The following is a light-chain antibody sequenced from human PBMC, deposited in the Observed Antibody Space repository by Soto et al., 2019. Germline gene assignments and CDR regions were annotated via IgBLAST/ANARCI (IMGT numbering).Light chain of an antibody. CDR2: GAS. CDR1: QSVSSN. CDR3: QQYNNWPNT. J-gene: IGKJ2*01. V-gene: IGKV3-15*01. Sequence: EIVMTQSPATLSVSPGERATLSCRASQSVSSNLAWYQQKPGQAPRLLIYGASTRATDIPARFSGSGSGTEFTLTISILQSEDFAVYYCQQYNNWPNTFGQGTKLEIK.